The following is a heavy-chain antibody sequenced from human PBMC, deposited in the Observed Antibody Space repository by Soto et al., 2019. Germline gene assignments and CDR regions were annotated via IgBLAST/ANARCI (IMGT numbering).Heavy chain of an antibody. V-gene: IGHV4-4*02. CDR2: IHHSGST. CDR3: ARAPRGYGMDV. Sequence: TLSLTFTLPGDAVSSNSWGTWVRQPPGKGLEWIGEIHHSGSTNYNSSLTSRFSISIDKSKNQFSLNLYSVTAADEAVFYCARAPRGYGMDVWGQGTKVTVS. CDR1: GDAVSSNSW. J-gene: IGHJ6*02.